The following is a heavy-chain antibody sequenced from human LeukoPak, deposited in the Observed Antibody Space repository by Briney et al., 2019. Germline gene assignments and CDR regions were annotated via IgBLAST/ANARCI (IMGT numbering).Heavy chain of an antibody. Sequence: PGGSLRLSCAASGFTFNNYAMPWVRRAPGKGLESVSAISTNGDNTYYGNSVKGRFTISRDNSKNTVYLHMGSLRVEDMAVYYCARDQGIEGATYMDVWGRGTTVIVSS. CDR3: ARDQGIEGATYMDV. J-gene: IGHJ6*03. CDR2: ISTNGDNT. V-gene: IGHV3-64*01. CDR1: GFTFNNYA. D-gene: IGHD1-26*01.